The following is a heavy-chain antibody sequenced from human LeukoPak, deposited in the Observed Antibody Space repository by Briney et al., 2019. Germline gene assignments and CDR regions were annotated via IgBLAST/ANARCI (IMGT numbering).Heavy chain of an antibody. Sequence: KPSETLSLSCAVYGGSSSGYYWSWIRQPPGKGLEWIGEINHSGSTNYNPSLKSRVTISVDTSKNQFSLKLSSVTAADTAVYYCARGNTVVTHWYFDLWGRGTLVTVSS. CDR1: GGSSSGYY. CDR3: ARGNTVVTHWYFDL. J-gene: IGHJ2*01. V-gene: IGHV4-34*01. D-gene: IGHD4-23*01. CDR2: INHSGST.